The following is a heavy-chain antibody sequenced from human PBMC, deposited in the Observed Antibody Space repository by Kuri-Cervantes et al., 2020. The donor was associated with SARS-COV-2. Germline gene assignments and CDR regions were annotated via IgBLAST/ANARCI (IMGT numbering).Heavy chain of an antibody. CDR2: ISWNSGSI. CDR3: VRDGDHWNFDY. Sequence: SLKISCAASGFTFSSYAMSWVRQAPGKGLEWVSGISWNSGSIGYADSVKGRFTISRDNAKNMLFLQMDSLRAEDTAVYYCVRDGDHWNFDYWGQGTLVTVSS. D-gene: IGHD1-1*01. V-gene: IGHV3-9*01. J-gene: IGHJ4*02. CDR1: GFTFSSYA.